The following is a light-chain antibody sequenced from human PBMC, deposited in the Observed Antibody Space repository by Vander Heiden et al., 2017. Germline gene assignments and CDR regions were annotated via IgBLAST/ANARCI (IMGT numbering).Light chain of an antibody. V-gene: IGLV2-14*01. CDR3: SSYTSSSTLEV. CDR1: SSDVGGYNY. J-gene: IGLJ2*01. Sequence: QSALTQPASVSVSPGQSITISCTGTSSDVGGYNYVSWYQQHPGKAPKLMIYEVSNRPSGVSNRFSGSKSGNTASLTISGLQAEDEADYYCSSYTSSSTLEVFGGGTKLNGL. CDR2: EVS.